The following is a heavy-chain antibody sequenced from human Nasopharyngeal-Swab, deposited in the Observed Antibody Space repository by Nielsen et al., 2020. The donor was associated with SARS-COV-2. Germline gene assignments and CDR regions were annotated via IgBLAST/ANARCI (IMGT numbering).Heavy chain of an antibody. D-gene: IGHD2-15*01. J-gene: IGHJ4*02. Sequence: WIRPRPGKGLGWVSGVSGSGGTTKYADSVKGRFANSRYNSKHKLYLQMHSLRVEDTAVYYCAKDRYCSGGACYFSGFDYWGQGTLVTVSS. CDR3: AKDRYCSGGACYFSGFDY. V-gene: IGHV3-23*01. CDR2: VSGSGGTT.